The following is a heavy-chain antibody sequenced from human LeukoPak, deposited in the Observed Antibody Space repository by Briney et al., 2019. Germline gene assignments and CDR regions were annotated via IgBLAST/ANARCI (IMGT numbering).Heavy chain of an antibody. Sequence: SETLSLTCTVSGYSISSDHYWGWIRQPPGKGLEWIGTFYHSGSTYYNPSLKSRVTISVDTSKNHFSLKLNSVTAADTAVYYCARGSKSWWEGPDYWGQGTLVTVSS. J-gene: IGHJ4*02. V-gene: IGHV4-38-2*02. CDR3: ARGSKSWWEGPDY. CDR1: GYSISSDHY. D-gene: IGHD1-26*01. CDR2: FYHSGST.